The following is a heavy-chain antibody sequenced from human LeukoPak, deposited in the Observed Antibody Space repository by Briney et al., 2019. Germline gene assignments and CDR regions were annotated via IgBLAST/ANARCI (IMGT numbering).Heavy chain of an antibody. J-gene: IGHJ3*02. V-gene: IGHV5-51*01. D-gene: IGHD3-22*01. Sequence: GESLKISCKGSGYSFTSYWIGWVRQMPGKGLEWMGIIYPGDSDTRYSPSFQGQVTISADKSISTAYLQWSSLKASDTAMYYCARLRAPNYYDSSGYPSSDAFDIWGQGTMVTVSS. CDR1: GYSFTSYW. CDR3: ARLRAPNYYDSSGYPSSDAFDI. CDR2: IYPGDSDT.